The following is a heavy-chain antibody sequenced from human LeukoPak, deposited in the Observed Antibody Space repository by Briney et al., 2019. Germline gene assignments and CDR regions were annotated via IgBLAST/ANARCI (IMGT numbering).Heavy chain of an antibody. CDR1: GGSFSGYY. J-gene: IGHJ5*02. CDR3: ARGVGYYDFWAPRRDWFDP. D-gene: IGHD3-3*01. Sequence: SETLSLTCAVYGGSFSGYYSSWIRQPPGKGLEWIGEINHSGSTNYNPSLKSRVTISVDTSKNQFSLKLSSVTAADTAVYYCARGVGYYDFWAPRRDWFDPWGQGTLVTVSS. V-gene: IGHV4-34*01. CDR2: INHSGST.